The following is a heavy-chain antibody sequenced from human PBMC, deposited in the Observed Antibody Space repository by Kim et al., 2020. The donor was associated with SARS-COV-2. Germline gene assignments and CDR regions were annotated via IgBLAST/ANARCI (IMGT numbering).Heavy chain of an antibody. V-gene: IGHV4-34*01. Sequence: SETLSLTCAVYGGSFSGYYWSWIRQPPGKGLEWIGEINHSGSTNYNPSLKSRVTISVDTSKNQFSLKLSSVTAADTAVYYCARACQIAAAGTCWFDPWV. CDR2: INHSGST. J-gene: IGHJ5*02. CDR1: GGSFSGYY. CDR3: ARACQIAAAGTCWFDP. D-gene: IGHD6-13*01.